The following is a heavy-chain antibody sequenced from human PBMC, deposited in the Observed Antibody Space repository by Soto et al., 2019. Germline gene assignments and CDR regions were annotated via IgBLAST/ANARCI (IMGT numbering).Heavy chain of an antibody. CDR1: GFTFSSYS. CDR3: AREGYNWNYKGDY. CDR2: ISSSSSYI. Sequence: ESGGGLVKPGGSLSLSCAASGFTFSSYSMNWVRQAPGKGLEWVSSISSSSSYIYYADSVKGRFTISRDNAKNSLYLQMNSLRAEDTAVYYCAREGYNWNYKGDYWGQGTLVTVSS. D-gene: IGHD1-7*01. V-gene: IGHV3-21*01. J-gene: IGHJ4*02.